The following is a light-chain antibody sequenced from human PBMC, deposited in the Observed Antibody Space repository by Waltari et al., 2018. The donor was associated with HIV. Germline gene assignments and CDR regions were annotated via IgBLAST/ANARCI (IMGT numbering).Light chain of an antibody. V-gene: IGLV2-14*01. Sequence: QSALTQPASVSGSPGQSITISCTGTSSDVGGYNYISWYQHHPGTAPKRLIYEFKNRPGGVSDRFVGAKSGNTASLTISGLQADDDADYYCSSFTYSTSLVFGGGTKVTVL. CDR2: EFK. J-gene: IGLJ2*01. CDR1: SSDVGGYNY. CDR3: SSFTYSTSLV.